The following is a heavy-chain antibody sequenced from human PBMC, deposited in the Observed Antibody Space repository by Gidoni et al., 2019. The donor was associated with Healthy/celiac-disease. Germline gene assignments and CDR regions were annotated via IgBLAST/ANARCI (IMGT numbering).Heavy chain of an antibody. J-gene: IGHJ5*02. CDR3: ARDRDRAKYDFWSGYYVDLFGWFDP. CDR2: IIPIFGTA. Sequence: SSYAISWVRPAPGQGLEWMGGIIPIFGTANYAQKFQGRVTITADESTSTAYMELSSLRSEDTAVYYCARDRDRAKYDFWSGYYVDLFGWFDPWGQGTLVTVSS. V-gene: IGHV1-69*01. D-gene: IGHD3-3*01. CDR1: SSYA.